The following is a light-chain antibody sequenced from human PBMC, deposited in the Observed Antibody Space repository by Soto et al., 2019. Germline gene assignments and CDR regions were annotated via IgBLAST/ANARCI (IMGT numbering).Light chain of an antibody. Sequence: EIVLTQSPGTLSLFPGERATLSCRACQSVSSSYLAWYQQKPGQAPRLLIYAASSRATGIPDRFSGSGSGKDFTLTTNRLEPEDFAVYYCQQYGSSITFGQGKRLEIK. CDR2: AAS. CDR3: QQYGSSIT. CDR1: QSVSSSY. J-gene: IGKJ5*01. V-gene: IGKV3-20*01.